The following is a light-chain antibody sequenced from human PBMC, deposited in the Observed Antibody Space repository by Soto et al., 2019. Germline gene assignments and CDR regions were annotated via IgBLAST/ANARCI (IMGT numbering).Light chain of an antibody. CDR1: QDIRGA. CDR3: QQFLSYPIT. J-gene: IGKJ5*01. V-gene: IGKV1-13*02. Sequence: IQLTQSPASLSASVGERVTITCRASQDIRGALAWYQQSPGEAPQLLIYDASTLESGVPSRFSGSSSGTHFPLTISSLQPEDFATYYCQQFLSYPITFGQGTRLE. CDR2: DAS.